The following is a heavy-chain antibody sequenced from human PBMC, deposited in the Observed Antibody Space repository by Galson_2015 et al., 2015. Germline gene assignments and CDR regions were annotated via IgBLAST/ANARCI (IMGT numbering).Heavy chain of an antibody. J-gene: IGHJ4*02. D-gene: IGHD3-9*01. Sequence: KGRFTISRDNSKNTLYLQMNSLRAEDTAVYYCATDPTVLLRYPFWGQGALVTVSS. CDR3: ATDPTVLLRYPF. V-gene: IGHV3-30*07.